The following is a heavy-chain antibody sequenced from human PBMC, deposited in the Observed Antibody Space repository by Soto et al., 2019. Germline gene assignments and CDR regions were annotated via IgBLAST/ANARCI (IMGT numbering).Heavy chain of an antibody. CDR1: GFTFSSSA. CDR2: ISDSGGET. V-gene: IGHV3-23*01. CDR3: VKIGTSSYYAEDY. Sequence: EVQLLESGGGLVQPGGSLRLSCETSGFTFSSSAMSWVRQSPGKGLEWVSEISDSGGETYYADSVKGRFTISRDNSKNTLYLQMNSLRVEDTAAYHSVKIGTSSYYAEDYWGQGTLVTVSS. J-gene: IGHJ4*02. D-gene: IGHD1-26*01.